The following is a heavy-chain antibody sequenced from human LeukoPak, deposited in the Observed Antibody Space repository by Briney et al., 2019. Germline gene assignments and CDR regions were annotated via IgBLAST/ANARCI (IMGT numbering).Heavy chain of an antibody. Sequence: SETLSLTCAVYGGSFSGYSWNWIRQPPVKGLEWIGEINHSGGTNYNPSLKSRVTISVDTSKKQFSLKLSSVTAADTAVYYCARWWHAFDIWGQGTMVTVSS. CDR1: GGSFSGYS. CDR2: INHSGGT. J-gene: IGHJ3*02. D-gene: IGHD2-15*01. V-gene: IGHV4-34*01. CDR3: ARWWHAFDI.